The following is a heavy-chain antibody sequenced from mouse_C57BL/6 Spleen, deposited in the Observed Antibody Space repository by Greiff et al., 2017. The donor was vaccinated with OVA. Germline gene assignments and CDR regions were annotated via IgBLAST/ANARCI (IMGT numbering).Heavy chain of an antibody. CDR1: GYTFTSYW. J-gene: IGHJ2*01. CDR3: ARRVYGNSFDY. D-gene: IGHD2-1*01. Sequence: QVQLQQPGAELVKPGASVKLSCKASGYTFTSYWMQWVKQRPGQGLEWIGEIDPSDSYPNYNQKFKGKATLTVDTSSSTAYMQLSSLTSEDSAVYYCARRVYGNSFDYWGQGTTLTVSS. V-gene: IGHV1-50*01. CDR2: IDPSDSYP.